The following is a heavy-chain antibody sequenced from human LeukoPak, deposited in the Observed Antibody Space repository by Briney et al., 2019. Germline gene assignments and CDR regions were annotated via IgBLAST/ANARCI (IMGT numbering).Heavy chain of an antibody. Sequence: GGSLRLSCAASRFTFSSYGMSWVRQAPGKGLEWVSGISGSGGSTYYADSAKGRFTISRDNSKNTLYLQMNSLRAEDTAVYYCAKNGGYSYGSPLGYWGQGTLVTVSS. V-gene: IGHV3-23*01. CDR1: RFTFSSYG. D-gene: IGHD5-18*01. CDR2: ISGSGGST. J-gene: IGHJ4*02. CDR3: AKNGGYSYGSPLGY.